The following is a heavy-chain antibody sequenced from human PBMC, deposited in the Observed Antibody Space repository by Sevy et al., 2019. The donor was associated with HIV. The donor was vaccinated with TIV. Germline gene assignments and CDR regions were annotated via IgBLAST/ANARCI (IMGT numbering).Heavy chain of an antibody. J-gene: IGHJ3*02. CDR3: GRDPDYYCSGGSGYIRGHAFDI. CDR2: IIPIFGTA. Sequence: ASVKVSCKASGGTFSSYAISWVRQAPGQGLEWMGGIIPIFGTANYAQKFQGRVTITADKSTSTAYMVLISLRSEDTVVDYCGRDPDYYCSGGSGYIRGHAFDIWGQGTMVTVSS. CDR1: GGTFSSYA. V-gene: IGHV1-69*06. D-gene: IGHD2-15*01.